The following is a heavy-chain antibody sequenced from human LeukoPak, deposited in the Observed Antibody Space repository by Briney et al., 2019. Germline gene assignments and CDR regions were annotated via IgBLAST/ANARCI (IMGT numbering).Heavy chain of an antibody. CDR1: GGSISSYY. V-gene: IGHV4-59*08. CDR2: IYYSGST. J-gene: IGHJ4*02. CDR3: ARLASGSYGPLTPFDY. D-gene: IGHD1-26*01. Sequence: ETLSLTCTVSGGSISSYYWSWLRQPPGKGLEWIGYIYYSGSTNYNPSLKSRVTISVDTSKNQFSLRLSSVTAADTAVYYSARLASGSYGPLTPFDYWGQGTLVTVSS.